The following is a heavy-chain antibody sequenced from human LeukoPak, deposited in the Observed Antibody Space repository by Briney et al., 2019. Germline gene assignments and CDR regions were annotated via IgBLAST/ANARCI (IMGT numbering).Heavy chain of an antibody. V-gene: IGHV1-2*02. J-gene: IGHJ1*01. CDR1: GYTFTGYY. Sequence: ASVKVSCKASGYTFTGYYMHWVRQAPGQGLEWMGWINPNSGGTNYAQKFQGRVTMTRDTSISTAYMELSRLRSDDTAVYYCARDIVVVPAKHLGYFQHWGQGTLVTVSS. CDR2: INPNSGGT. CDR3: ARDIVVVPAKHLGYFQH. D-gene: IGHD2-2*01.